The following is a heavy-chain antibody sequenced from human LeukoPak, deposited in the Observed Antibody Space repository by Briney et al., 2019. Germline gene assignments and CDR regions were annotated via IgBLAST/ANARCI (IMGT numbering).Heavy chain of an antibody. CDR3: ARGRGYFDFWSGYYTGIGNWFDP. V-gene: IGHV4-59*12. D-gene: IGHD3-3*01. Sequence: SETLSLTCTVSGGSISRYYWSWIRQPPGNRLEWIGYIHYSGSTNYNPSLKSRVTMSLDTSDNQFSLKLSSVTAADTAVFYCARGRGYFDFWSGYYTGIGNWFDPWGQGTLVTVSS. CDR2: IHYSGST. CDR1: GGSISRYY. J-gene: IGHJ5*02.